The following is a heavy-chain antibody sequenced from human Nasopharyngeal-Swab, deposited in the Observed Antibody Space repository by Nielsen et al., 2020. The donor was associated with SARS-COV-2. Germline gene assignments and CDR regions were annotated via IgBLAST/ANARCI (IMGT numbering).Heavy chain of an antibody. Sequence: GESLKISCAASGFTFSSYAMSWVRQAPGKGLEWVSAISGSGGSTYYADSVKGRFTISRDNSKNTLYLQMNSLRAEDTAVYYCAKVASGGMDVWGQGTMVTVSS. V-gene: IGHV3-23*01. CDR2: ISGSGGST. J-gene: IGHJ6*02. CDR1: GFTFSSYA. CDR3: AKVASGGMDV.